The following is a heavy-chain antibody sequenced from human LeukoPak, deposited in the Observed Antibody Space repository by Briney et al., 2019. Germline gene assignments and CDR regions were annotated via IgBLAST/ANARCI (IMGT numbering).Heavy chain of an antibody. CDR1: GYTLTELS. CDR3: ARDQKAAAAKGAFDI. J-gene: IGHJ3*02. D-gene: IGHD6-13*01. V-gene: IGHV1-24*01. CDR2: FDPEDGET. Sequence: GASVKVSCKVSGYTLTELSMHWVRQAPGKGLEWMGGFDPEDGETIYAQKFQGRVTMTEDTSTDTAYMELSSLRSEDTAVYYCARDQKAAAAKGAFDIWGQGTMVTVSS.